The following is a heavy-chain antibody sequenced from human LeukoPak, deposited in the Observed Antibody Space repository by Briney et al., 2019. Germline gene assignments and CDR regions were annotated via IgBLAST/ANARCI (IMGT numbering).Heavy chain of an antibody. CDR3: ASRSGGGEQWLNYYFDY. J-gene: IGHJ4*02. CDR2: IYYSGST. Sequence: SETLSLTCTVSGGSISSSSYYWGWIRQPPGKGLEWIGSIYYSGSTYYNPSLKSRVTISVDTSKNQFSLKLSSVTAADTAVYYCASRSGGGEQWLNYYFDYWGQGTLVTVSS. CDR1: GGSISSSSYY. D-gene: IGHD6-19*01. V-gene: IGHV4-39*01.